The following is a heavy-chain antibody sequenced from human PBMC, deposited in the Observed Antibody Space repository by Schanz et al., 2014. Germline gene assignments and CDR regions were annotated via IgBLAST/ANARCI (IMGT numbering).Heavy chain of an antibody. Sequence: QVQLVQSGAEVKKPGASVRVSCKVSGYAFTTYGISWVRQAPGQGPEFMGWISTFRNEDTNSAQRFQGRLTMTTDTSTSTAYMELRSLRYDDTAVYYCARDHVATTDYDYFFYYLDVWATGITVIVSS. CDR1: GYAFTTYG. CDR3: ARDHVATTDYDYFFYYLDV. D-gene: IGHD1-1*01. CDR2: ISTFRNEDT. J-gene: IGHJ6*03. V-gene: IGHV1-18*01.